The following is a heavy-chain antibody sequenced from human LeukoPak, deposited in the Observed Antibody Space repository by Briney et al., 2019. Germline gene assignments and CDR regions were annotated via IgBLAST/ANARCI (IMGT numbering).Heavy chain of an antibody. CDR1: GFTFNTFA. J-gene: IGHJ6*02. D-gene: IGHD2-2*01. CDR2: TGGSGRST. CDR3: ARSSTSFYYYGMDV. Sequence: GESLRLSCAASGFTFNTFAMTWVRQAPGKGLEWVSATGGSGRSTYYADSVKGRFTISRDNSKNALYLQMNSLRAEDTAVYYCARSSTSFYYYGMDVWGQGTTVTVSS. V-gene: IGHV3-23*01.